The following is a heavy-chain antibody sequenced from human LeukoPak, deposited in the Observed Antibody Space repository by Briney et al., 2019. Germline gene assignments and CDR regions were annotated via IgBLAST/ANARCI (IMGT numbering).Heavy chain of an antibody. CDR3: ATFRGVIKD. Sequence: GGSLRLSCAASGFTFSSYAMSWVRQAPGKGLEWVSAISGSGGSTYYADSVKDRFTISRDNSKNTLYLQVNSLRAEDTAVYYCATFRGVIKDWGQGTLVTVSS. D-gene: IGHD3-10*01. CDR1: GFTFSSYA. J-gene: IGHJ4*02. V-gene: IGHV3-23*01. CDR2: ISGSGGST.